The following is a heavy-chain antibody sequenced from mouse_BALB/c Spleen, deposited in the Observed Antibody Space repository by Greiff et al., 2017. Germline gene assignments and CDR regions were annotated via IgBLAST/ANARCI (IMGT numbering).Heavy chain of an antibody. CDR1: GYTFTDYE. J-gene: IGHJ1*01. Sequence: VQLQESGAELVRPGASVTLSCKASGYTFTDYEMHWVKQTPVHGLEWIGAIDPETGGTAYNQKFKGKATLTADKSSSTAYMELRSLTSEDSAVYYCTREEGKKIYYGFYWYFDVWGAGTTVTVSS. V-gene: IGHV1-15*01. D-gene: IGHD2-1*01. CDR2: IDPETGGT. CDR3: TREEGKKIYYGFYWYFDV.